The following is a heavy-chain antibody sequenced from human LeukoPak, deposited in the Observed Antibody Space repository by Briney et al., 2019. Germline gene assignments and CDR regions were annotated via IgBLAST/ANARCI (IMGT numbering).Heavy chain of an antibody. J-gene: IGHJ4*02. D-gene: IGHD5/OR15-5a*01. CDR2: INPTGGST. Sequence: ASVKVSCKASGYTFTSYYMHWVRQAPGQGLEWMGIINPTGGSTSYARKFQGRVSMTRDTSTSTVYMELSSLRSEDTAVYYCARVARSAAHVVSTSRRYHFDYWGQGTLVTVSS. CDR3: ARVARSAAHVVSTSRRYHFDY. V-gene: IGHV1-46*01. CDR1: GYTFTSYY.